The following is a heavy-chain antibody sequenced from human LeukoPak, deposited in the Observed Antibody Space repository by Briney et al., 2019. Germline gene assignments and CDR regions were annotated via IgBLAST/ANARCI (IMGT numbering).Heavy chain of an antibody. D-gene: IGHD2-15*01. CDR2: TNHSGST. CDR1: GGSFSGYY. J-gene: IGHJ4*02. Sequence: PSETLSLTCAVYGGSFSGYYWSWIRQPPGKGLEWIGETNHSGSTNYNPSLKSRVTISVDTSKNQFSLKLSSVTAADTAVYYCARGRGYCSGGSCYSPTFDYWGQGTLVTVSS. V-gene: IGHV4-34*01. CDR3: ARGRGYCSGGSCYSPTFDY.